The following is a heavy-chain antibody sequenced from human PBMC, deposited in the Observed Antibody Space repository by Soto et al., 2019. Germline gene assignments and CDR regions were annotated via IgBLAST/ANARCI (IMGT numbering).Heavy chain of an antibody. CDR2: IYYNGRT. Sequence: QVQLQESGPGLVKPSETLSLTCTVSGGSIRTYDWSWIRQPPGRGLEWIGYIYYNGRTNYNPALESRVTISLDTSKSQFSLKLSSVSAADTAVYYCARDGSGYDFWSGPYFFDYWGPGTLVTVSS. V-gene: IGHV4-59*01. J-gene: IGHJ4*02. CDR1: GGSIRTYD. D-gene: IGHD3-3*01. CDR3: ARDGSGYDFWSGPYFFDY.